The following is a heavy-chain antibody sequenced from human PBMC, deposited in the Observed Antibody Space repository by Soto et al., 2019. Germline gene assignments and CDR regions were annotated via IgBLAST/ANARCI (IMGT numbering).Heavy chain of an antibody. V-gene: IGHV4-34*01. Sequence: SETPSLTCAFNDASINGYSGTWIRQPPGKGLEWIGEINHSGSTNCNPSLKSRVTISVDTSKNQFSLKLSSVTAADTAVYYCARASNKRGYSYGPDYWGQGTLVT. CDR2: INHSGST. CDR3: ARASNKRGYSYGPDY. J-gene: IGHJ4*02. D-gene: IGHD5-18*01. CDR1: DASINGYS.